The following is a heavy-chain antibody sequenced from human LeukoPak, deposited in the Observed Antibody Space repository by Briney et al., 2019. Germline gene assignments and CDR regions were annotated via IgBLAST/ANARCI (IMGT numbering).Heavy chain of an antibody. J-gene: IGHJ4*02. CDR3: ATFSAYYYDSSGHGDY. V-gene: IGHV3-23*01. CDR2: ISGSGGST. Sequence: GGSLRFSCAASGFTFSSYWMHWVRQAPGKGLEWVSAISGSGGSTYYADSVKGRFTISRDNSKNTLYLQMNSLRAEDTAVYYCATFSAYYYDSSGHGDYWGQGTLVTVSS. D-gene: IGHD3-22*01. CDR1: GFTFSSYW.